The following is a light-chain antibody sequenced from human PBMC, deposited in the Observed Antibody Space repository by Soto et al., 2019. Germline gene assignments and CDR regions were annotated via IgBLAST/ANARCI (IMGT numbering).Light chain of an antibody. V-gene: IGKV3-15*01. J-gene: IGKJ2*02. CDR2: GAS. CDR1: HSVRSN. Sequence: EIVMTQSPDTLSVSPGERATLSCRASHSVRSNLAWYQQKPGQAPRLLIYGASTRATGVPARFSGSGSGTEYTLTISSQESDDFAVYYCQQCNNWPRTFGRGTKLEIK. CDR3: QQCNNWPRT.